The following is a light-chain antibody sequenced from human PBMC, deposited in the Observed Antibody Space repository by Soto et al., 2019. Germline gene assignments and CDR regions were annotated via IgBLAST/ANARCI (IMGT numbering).Light chain of an antibody. CDR1: SSDVGAYNY. CDR2: DVS. Sequence: QSALTQPRSVSGSPGQSVTISCTGTSSDVGAYNYVSWYQQHPGKAPRLMIIDVSNRPSGVPDRFSGSKSGNTASLTISGLQAEDEADYYGCSYAGSYALYVFGTGTKLTVL. CDR3: CSYAGSYALYV. J-gene: IGLJ1*01. V-gene: IGLV2-11*01.